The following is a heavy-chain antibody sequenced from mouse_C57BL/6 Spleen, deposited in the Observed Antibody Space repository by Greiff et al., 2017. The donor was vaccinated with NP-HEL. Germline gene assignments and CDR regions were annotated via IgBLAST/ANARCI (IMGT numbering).Heavy chain of an antibody. Sequence: QVHVKQSGAELARPGASVKLSCKASGYTFTSYGISWVKQRTGQGLEWIGEIYPRSGNTYYNEKFKGKATLTADKSSSTAYMELRSLTSEDSAVYFCARLGMGDYYAMDYWGQGTSVTVSS. CDR1: GYTFTSYG. J-gene: IGHJ4*01. CDR2: IYPRSGNT. V-gene: IGHV1-81*01. D-gene: IGHD2-3*01. CDR3: ARLGMGDYYAMDY.